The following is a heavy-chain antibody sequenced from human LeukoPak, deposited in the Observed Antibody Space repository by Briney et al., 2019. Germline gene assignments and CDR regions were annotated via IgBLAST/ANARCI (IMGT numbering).Heavy chain of an antibody. J-gene: IGHJ3*02. CDR2: ISAYNGNT. CDR1: GYTFTSYG. Sequence: ASVKVSCKASGYTFTSYGIIWVRQASGQGLEWMGWISAYNGNTNYAQKLQGRVTMTTDTSTSTAYMELRSLRSDDTAVYYCARVRGVAHAFDIWGQGTMVTVSS. V-gene: IGHV1-18*01. CDR3: ARVRGVAHAFDI. D-gene: IGHD6-13*01.